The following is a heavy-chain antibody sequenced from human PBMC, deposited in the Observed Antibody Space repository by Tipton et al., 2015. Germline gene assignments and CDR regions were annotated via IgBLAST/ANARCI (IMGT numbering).Heavy chain of an antibody. D-gene: IGHD6-19*01. V-gene: IGHV4-39*01. CDR3: AKHYTSGWSYFDY. CDR1: GASISSSSNY. CDR2: IYYTGAT. J-gene: IGHJ4*02. Sequence: TLSLTCTVSGASISSSSNYWGWIRQPPGKGLEWIGSIYYTGATYYNPSLKSRVALSVDVSTNQFSLKLTSVTAGDMAVYYCAKHYTSGWSYFDYWGQGTLVTVSS.